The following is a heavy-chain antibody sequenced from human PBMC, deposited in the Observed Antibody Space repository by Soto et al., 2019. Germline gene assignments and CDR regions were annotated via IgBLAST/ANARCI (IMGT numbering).Heavy chain of an antibody. CDR2: ISYDGSNK. Sequence: QVQLVESGGGVVQPGRSLRLSCAASGFTFSSYAMHWVRQAPGKGLEWVAVISYDGSNKYYADSVKGRFTISRDNSKNTLYLQTNSLRAEDTAVYYCARDSLDYGDYPYNWFDPWGQGTLVTVSS. V-gene: IGHV3-30-3*01. CDR1: GFTFSSYA. D-gene: IGHD4-17*01. CDR3: ARDSLDYGDYPYNWFDP. J-gene: IGHJ5*02.